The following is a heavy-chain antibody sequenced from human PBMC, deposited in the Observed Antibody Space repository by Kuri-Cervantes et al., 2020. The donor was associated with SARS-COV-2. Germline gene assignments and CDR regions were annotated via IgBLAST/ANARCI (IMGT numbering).Heavy chain of an antibody. CDR2: IWYDGSNK. CDR3: ATELRWELPPLVDS. Sequence: GGSLRLSCAASGFTFSSYGMHWVRQAPGKGLEWVAVIWYDGSNKYYADSVKGRFTISRDNSKNTLYLQMNSLKSEDTAVYYCATELRWELPPLVDSWGQGTLVTVSS. V-gene: IGHV3-33*01. CDR1: GFTFSSYG. D-gene: IGHD1-26*01. J-gene: IGHJ4*02.